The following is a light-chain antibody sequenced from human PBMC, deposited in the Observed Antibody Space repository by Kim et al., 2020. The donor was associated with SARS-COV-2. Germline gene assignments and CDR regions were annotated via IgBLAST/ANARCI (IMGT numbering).Light chain of an antibody. CDR3: QHDYNYVWT. CDR2: AAS. Sequence: AIQMTQSPPSLSASVGDRVNITCRASQGITNELGWYQQKPGKAPKLLIYAASSLQSGVPLRFSGSGSGTDFTLTISSLQPEDFATYYCQHDYNYVWTFGQGTKVDIK. J-gene: IGKJ1*01. V-gene: IGKV1-6*01. CDR1: QGITNE.